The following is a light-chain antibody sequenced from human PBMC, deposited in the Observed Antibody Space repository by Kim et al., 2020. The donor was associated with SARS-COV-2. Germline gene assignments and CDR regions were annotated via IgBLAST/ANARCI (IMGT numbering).Light chain of an antibody. Sequence: EIVMTQPPATLSVSPGERATLSCRASQSVSSKLAWYQQKPGQAPSLLIYGASTRATGIPARFSGSGSGTEFTLTISSLQSEDFAVYYCQQYNNWPLTFGGGTKLEIK. CDR1: QSVSSK. V-gene: IGKV3-15*01. J-gene: IGKJ4*01. CDR2: GAS. CDR3: QQYNNWPLT.